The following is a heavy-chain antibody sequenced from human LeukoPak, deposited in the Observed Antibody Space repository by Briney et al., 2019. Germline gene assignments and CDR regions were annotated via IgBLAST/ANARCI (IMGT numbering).Heavy chain of an antibody. Sequence: ASVKVSCKASGYTFTGYYMHWVRQAPGQGLEWMGWINPNSGGTNYAQKFQGRVTMTGDTSISTAYMELSRLRSDDTAVYYCARGGEIQLWLRHYYGMDVWGQGTTVTVSS. J-gene: IGHJ6*02. CDR2: INPNSGGT. V-gene: IGHV1-2*02. D-gene: IGHD5-18*01. CDR3: ARGGEIQLWLRHYYGMDV. CDR1: GYTFTGYY.